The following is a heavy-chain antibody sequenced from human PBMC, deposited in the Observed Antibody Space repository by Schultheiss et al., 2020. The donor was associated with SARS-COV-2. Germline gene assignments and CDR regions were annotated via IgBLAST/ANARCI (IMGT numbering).Heavy chain of an antibody. D-gene: IGHD2-15*01. Sequence: SGPTLVKPTETLTLTCTVSGFSLSNARMGVSWIRQPPGKALEWLARIDWDDDKYYSTSLKTRLTISKDTSKNQVVLTMTNMDPVDTATYYCAHNRDEYCSGGSCYRRSYYYYYMDVWGKGTTVTVSS. J-gene: IGHJ6*03. CDR1: GFSLSNARMG. CDR2: IDWDDDK. V-gene: IGHV2-70*12. CDR3: AHNRDEYCSGGSCYRRSYYYYYMDV.